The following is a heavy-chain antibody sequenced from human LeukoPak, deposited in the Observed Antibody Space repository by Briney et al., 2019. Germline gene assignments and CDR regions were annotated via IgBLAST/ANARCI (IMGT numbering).Heavy chain of an antibody. CDR3: ASCPWYSSSWVYFDY. D-gene: IGHD6-13*01. CDR1: GGTFSSYA. V-gene: IGHV1-69*04. Sequence: ASVKVSCKASGGTFSSYAISWVRQAPGQGLEWMGRIIPILGIANYAQKFQGRVTITTDESTSTAYMELSSLRSEDTAVYYCASCPWYSSSWVYFDYWGQGTLVTVSS. J-gene: IGHJ4*02. CDR2: IIPILGIA.